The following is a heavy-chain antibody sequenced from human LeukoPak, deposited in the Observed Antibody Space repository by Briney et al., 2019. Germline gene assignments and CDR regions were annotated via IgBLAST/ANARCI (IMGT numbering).Heavy chain of an antibody. Sequence: GGSLRLSCAASGFTFSSYSMNWVRQAPGKGLEWVSSISSSSYIYYADSVKGRFTISRDNAKNSLYLQMNSLRAEDTAVYYCARDYDSIVFSPWYGAQGPRVPVPS. CDR2: ISSSSYI. CDR3: ARDYDSIVFSPWY. V-gene: IGHV3-21*01. D-gene: IGHD3-22*01. CDR1: GFTFSSYS. J-gene: IGHJ4*02.